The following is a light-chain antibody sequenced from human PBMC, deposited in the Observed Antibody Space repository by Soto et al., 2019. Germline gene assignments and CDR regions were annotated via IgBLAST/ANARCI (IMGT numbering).Light chain of an antibody. J-gene: IGKJ1*01. CDR3: QQSFTTPRT. CDR2: AAS. V-gene: IGKV1-39*01. CDR1: QAIGHS. Sequence: DIQMTHAPSSLSSSVGDRVTITCLTSQAIGHSLNWYQQKPGKAPKLLIFAASTLQNEVPSRFSGSGSGTDFTLTITSLQPGDFATYYCQQSFTTPRTFGQGTKVDI.